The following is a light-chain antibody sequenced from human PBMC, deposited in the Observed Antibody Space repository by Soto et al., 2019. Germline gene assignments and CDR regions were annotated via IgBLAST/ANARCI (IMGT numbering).Light chain of an antibody. CDR2: KAS. CDR1: QSISSW. J-gene: IGKJ1*01. V-gene: IGKV1-5*03. CDR3: QQYDNYPGT. Sequence: DIQMTQSPSTLSASVGDRVTITCRASQSISSWLAWYQLKPGKAPNLLIYKASSLESGVPSRFSGSGSGTEFTLTISSLQPDDFATYFCQQYDNYPGTFGQGTKVEIK.